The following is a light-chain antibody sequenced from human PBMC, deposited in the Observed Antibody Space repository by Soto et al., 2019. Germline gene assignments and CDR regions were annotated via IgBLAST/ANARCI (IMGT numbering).Light chain of an antibody. V-gene: IGLV2-14*01. CDR2: EVI. CDR1: SSDIGAYKY. Sequence: QSALTQPASVSGSPGQSITISCTGTSSDIGAYKYVSWYQQHPGRAPKLMIYEVIHRPSGVSSRFSGSKSGKTASLSISGLQADDEADYHCSSYTSSRTLVFGGGTKLTVL. CDR3: SSYTSSRTLV. J-gene: IGLJ2*01.